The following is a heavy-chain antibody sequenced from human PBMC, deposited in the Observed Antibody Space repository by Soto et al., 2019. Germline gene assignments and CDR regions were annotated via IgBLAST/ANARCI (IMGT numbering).Heavy chain of an antibody. V-gene: IGHV3-30*18. CDR2: ISYDGGNK. CDR1: GFTFSSYG. D-gene: IGHD3-10*01. J-gene: IGHJ3*02. CDR3: AKDQRRRITMVRGVIGDAFDI. Sequence: GGSLRLSCAASGFTFSSYGMHWVRQAPGKGLEWVAVISYDGGNKYYADSVKGRFTISRDNSKNTLYLQMNSLRAEDTAVYYCAKDQRRRITMVRGVIGDAFDIWGQGTMVTVSS.